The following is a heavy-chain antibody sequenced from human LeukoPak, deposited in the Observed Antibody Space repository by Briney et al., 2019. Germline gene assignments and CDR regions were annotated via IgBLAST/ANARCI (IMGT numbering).Heavy chain of an antibody. J-gene: IGHJ4*02. CDR2: INPSGGST. D-gene: IGHD5-12*01. CDR1: GFTFTSYY. V-gene: IGHV1-46*01. CDR3: ARGGGGYDLDY. Sequence: ASVKVSCKASGFTFTSYYMHWVRQGPGQGLAWMGIINPSGGSTSYAQKFQGRVTMTRDTSTSTVYMELSSLRSEDTAVYYCARGGGGYDLDYWGQGTLVTVSS.